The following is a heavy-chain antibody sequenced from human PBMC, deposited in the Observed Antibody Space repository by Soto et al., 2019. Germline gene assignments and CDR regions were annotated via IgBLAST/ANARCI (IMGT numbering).Heavy chain of an antibody. CDR1: GFTFSSYS. D-gene: IGHD2-15*01. CDR2: ISSSSTTK. CDR3: ARDGCSGSNCLNWFDP. Sequence: EVQLVESGGGLVQPGGSLRLSCAASGFTFSSYSMKWVRQAPGKGLGWVSYISSSSTTKYYADSVKGRFTISRDNAKNSLYLQMNSLRAEDTAVYYCARDGCSGSNCLNWFDPWGQGTLVTVSS. V-gene: IGHV3-48*01. J-gene: IGHJ5*02.